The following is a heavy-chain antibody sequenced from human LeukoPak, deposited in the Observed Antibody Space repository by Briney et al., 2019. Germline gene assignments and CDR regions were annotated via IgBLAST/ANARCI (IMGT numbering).Heavy chain of an antibody. J-gene: IGHJ4*02. D-gene: IGHD3-22*01. Sequence: GGSLRLSCAASGFTFSRYGMHWVRQAPGKGLVWVSHVSVDGSGTNYADSVKGRFTISRDNAKNTLYLQMNSLRAEDTAVYYCARGYYDSSGYIDYWGQGTLVTVSS. CDR1: GFTFSRYG. V-gene: IGHV3-74*01. CDR2: VSVDGSGT. CDR3: ARGYYDSSGYIDY.